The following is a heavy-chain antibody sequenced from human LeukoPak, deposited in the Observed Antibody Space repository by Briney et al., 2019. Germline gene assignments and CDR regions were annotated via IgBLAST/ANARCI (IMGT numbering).Heavy chain of an antibody. D-gene: IGHD5-24*01. Sequence: PGGSLRLSCADSGFTFDDYGMSWVRQAPGKGLEWVSGINWNGGSTGYADSVKGQFTISRDNAKNSLYLQMNSLRAEDTALYYCARGLIASRELHAFDIWGQGTMVTVSS. CDR1: GFTFDDYG. CDR2: INWNGGST. V-gene: IGHV3-20*04. J-gene: IGHJ3*02. CDR3: ARGLIASRELHAFDI.